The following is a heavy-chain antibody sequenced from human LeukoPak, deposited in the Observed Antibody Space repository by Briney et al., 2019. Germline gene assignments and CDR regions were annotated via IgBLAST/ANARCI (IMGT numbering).Heavy chain of an antibody. V-gene: IGHV4-34*01. Sequence: SETLSLTCAAYGGSFSGYYLSWIRQPPGKGLEWIGEINHSGSTNYNPSLKSRVTISVDTSKNQFSLKLSSVTAADTAVYYCASAVEMATITTGLYYFDYWGQGTLVTVSS. D-gene: IGHD5-24*01. J-gene: IGHJ4*02. CDR1: GGSFSGYY. CDR2: INHSGST. CDR3: ASAVEMATITTGLYYFDY.